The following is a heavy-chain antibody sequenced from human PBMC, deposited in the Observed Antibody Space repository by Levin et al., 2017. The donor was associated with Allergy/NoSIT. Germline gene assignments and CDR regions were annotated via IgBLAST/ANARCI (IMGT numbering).Heavy chain of an antibody. D-gene: IGHD5-12*01. J-gene: IGHJ6*03. CDR2: IYVTGST. CDR3: ARDLEGFSGYKPYCYKEV. CDR1: GASISRGFYY. V-gene: IGHV4-61*02. Sequence: SETLSLTCSVSGASISRGFYYWSWIRQPAGEGLEWIGRIYVTGSTTYSPSLKSRVTISLDRSKDQVSLKINSVTAADTAVYYCARDLEGFSGYKPYCYKEVWGKGTTVTVSS.